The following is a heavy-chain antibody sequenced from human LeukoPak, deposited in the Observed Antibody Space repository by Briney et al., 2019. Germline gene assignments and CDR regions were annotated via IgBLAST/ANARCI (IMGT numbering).Heavy chain of an antibody. V-gene: IGHV3-48*03. CDR3: ARRGDYDSSGYHYGDFDY. D-gene: IGHD3-22*01. Sequence: PGGSLRLSCAASGFTFSSYEMNCVRQAPGKGLEWVSYISSSGSTIYYADSVKGRFTISRDNAKNSLYLQMNSLRAEDTAVYYCARRGDYDSSGYHYGDFDYWGQGTLVTVSS. CDR1: GFTFSSYE. CDR2: ISSSGSTI. J-gene: IGHJ4*02.